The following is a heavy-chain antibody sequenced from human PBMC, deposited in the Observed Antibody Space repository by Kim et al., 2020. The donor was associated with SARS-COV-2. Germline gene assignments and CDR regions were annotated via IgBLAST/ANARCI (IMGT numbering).Heavy chain of an antibody. J-gene: IGHJ4*02. CDR3: ERGGYSFSYSFDY. V-gene: IGHV1-18*04. CDR2: ISAYNGAT. Sequence: ASVKVSCKASGYTFTNYGIIWVRQAPGQGLEWMGWISAYNGATNYAQKFQGSVTMTTDTSTSTAYMGLRSLTSDDTAVYYCERGGYSFSYSFDYWGQGTLVTVSS. CDR1: GYTFTNYG. D-gene: IGHD5-18*01.